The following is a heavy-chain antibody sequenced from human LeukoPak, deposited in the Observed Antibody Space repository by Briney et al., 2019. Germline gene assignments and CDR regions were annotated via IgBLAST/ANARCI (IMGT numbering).Heavy chain of an antibody. J-gene: IGHJ4*02. V-gene: IGHV3-49*04. CDR2: IRSKVYGGTP. CDR1: GFTFGDYA. D-gene: IGHD2-15*01. CDR3: TRDQTPYY. Sequence: AGGFLRLSCIASGFTFGDYAMTWVRQAPGKGLEWVGFIRSKVYGGTPEYAASVKGRFTISRDDSKGIAYLQMNSLKTEDTAVYYCTRDQTPYYWGQGTLVTVSS.